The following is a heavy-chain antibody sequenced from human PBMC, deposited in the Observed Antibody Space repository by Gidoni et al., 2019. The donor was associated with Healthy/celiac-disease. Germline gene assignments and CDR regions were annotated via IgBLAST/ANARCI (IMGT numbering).Heavy chain of an antibody. Sequence: QAQLVQSGAEVRKPGASAKVSCKAPGTTFTSYDINWVRQATGQGLEWMGWMNPNSGNTCYAQKFQCRVTITRTTSISTAYMELSSMRSENTAVYYCAKGAPRGDYEYYYYYGMDVWGQGTTVTVSS. CDR1: GTTFTSYD. J-gene: IGHJ6*02. CDR3: AKGAPRGDYEYYYYYGMDV. V-gene: IGHV1-8*01. CDR2: MNPNSGNT. D-gene: IGHD4-17*01.